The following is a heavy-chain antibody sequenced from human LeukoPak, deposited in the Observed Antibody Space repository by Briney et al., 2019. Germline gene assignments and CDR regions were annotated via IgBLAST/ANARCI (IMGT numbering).Heavy chain of an antibody. J-gene: IGHJ6*03. Sequence: VASVKVSCKASGYTFTGYYMHWVRQAPGQGLEWMGWINPNSGGTNYAQKFQGRVTMTRDTSISTAYMELSRLRSDDTAVYYCARVAYPYYYYYHMDVWGKGTTVTVSS. CDR2: INPNSGGT. CDR3: ARVAYPYYYYYHMDV. V-gene: IGHV1-2*02. CDR1: GYTFTGYY.